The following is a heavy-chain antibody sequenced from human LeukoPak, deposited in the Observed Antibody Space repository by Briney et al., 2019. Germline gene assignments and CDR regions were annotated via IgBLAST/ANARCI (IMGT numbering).Heavy chain of an antibody. J-gene: IGHJ6*02. V-gene: IGHV3-48*03. CDR1: GFTFSSYE. D-gene: IGHD2-2*01. CDR2: ISSSGSTI. CDR3: ARYCSSTSCYSYYYGMDV. Sequence: GRSLRLSCAASGFTFSSYEMNWVRQAPGKGLEWVSYISSSGSTIYYADSVKGRFTISRDDAKNSLYLQMNSLRAEDTAVYYCARYCSSTSCYSYYYGMDVWGQGTTVTVSS.